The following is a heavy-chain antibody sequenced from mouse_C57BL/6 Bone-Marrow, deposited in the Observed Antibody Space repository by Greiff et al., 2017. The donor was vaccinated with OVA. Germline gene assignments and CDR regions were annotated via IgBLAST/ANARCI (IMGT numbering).Heavy chain of an antibody. Sequence: EVKLMESGGGLVQPGESLKLSCESNEYEFPSHDMSWVRKTPEKRLELVAAINSDGGSTYYPDTMERRFIISRDNTKKTLYLQMSSLRSEDTALYYCASRSTMITTGDYWGQGTTRTVSS. V-gene: IGHV5-2*03. CDR3: ASRSTMITTGDY. CDR1: EYEFPSHD. J-gene: IGHJ2*01. D-gene: IGHD2-4*01. CDR2: INSDGGST.